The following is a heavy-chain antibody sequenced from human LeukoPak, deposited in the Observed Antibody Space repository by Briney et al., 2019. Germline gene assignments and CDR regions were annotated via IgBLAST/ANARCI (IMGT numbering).Heavy chain of an antibody. CDR1: GGSISSYY. D-gene: IGHD2-15*01. J-gene: IGHJ6*04. CDR2: IYTSGST. Sequence: KPSETLSLTCTVSGGSISSYYWSWIRQPAGKGLEWIGRIYTSGSTNYNPSLKSRVTMSVDTSKNQFSLKLSSVTAADTAVYYCARAYCSGGSCPMDVWGKGTTVTVSP. V-gene: IGHV4-4*07. CDR3: ARAYCSGGSCPMDV.